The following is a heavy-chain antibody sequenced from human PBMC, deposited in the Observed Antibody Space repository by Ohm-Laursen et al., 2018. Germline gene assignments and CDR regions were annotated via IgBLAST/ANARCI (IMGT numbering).Heavy chain of an antibody. CDR2: IKQDGSEK. J-gene: IGHJ4*02. V-gene: IGHV3-7*01. CDR1: GFSGFSFSSYW. D-gene: IGHD4-11*01. CDR3: ARQYSNYDY. Sequence: SLRLSCTASGFSGFSFSSYWMTWVRQAPGKGLEWVANIKQDGSEKYYVDSVKGRFSISRDNAKKSLFLQLNSLRAEDTAVYYCARQYSNYDYWGQGTLVTVSS.